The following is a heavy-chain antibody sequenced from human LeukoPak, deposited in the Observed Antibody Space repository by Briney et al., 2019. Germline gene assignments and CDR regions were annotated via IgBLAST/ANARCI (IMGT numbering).Heavy chain of an antibody. CDR1: GDSISSGDYS. CDR3: ASQGAYTYGLDY. D-gene: IGHD5-18*01. Sequence: SQTLSLTCAVSGDSISSGDYSWSWIRQPPGKGLEWIGYIYHDGSTYYNPSLKSRVTISVDRSKNQFSLVLTSVTAADTAMYYCASQGAYTYGLDYWGQGSLVTVAS. J-gene: IGHJ4*02. V-gene: IGHV4-30-2*01. CDR2: IYHDGST.